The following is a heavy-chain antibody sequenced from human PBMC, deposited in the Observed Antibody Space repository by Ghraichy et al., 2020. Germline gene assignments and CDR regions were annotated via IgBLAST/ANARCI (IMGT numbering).Heavy chain of an antibody. CDR1: GGSISSSSYY. CDR3: ARLNDYAYFDY. CDR2: IYYSGST. J-gene: IGHJ4*02. D-gene: IGHD4-17*01. V-gene: IGHV4-39*01. Sequence: ESLNISCTVSGGSISSSSYYWGWIRQPPGKGLEWIGSIYYSGSTYYNPSLKSRVTISVDTSKNQFSLKLSSVTAADTAVYYCARLNDYAYFDYWGQGTLVTVSS.